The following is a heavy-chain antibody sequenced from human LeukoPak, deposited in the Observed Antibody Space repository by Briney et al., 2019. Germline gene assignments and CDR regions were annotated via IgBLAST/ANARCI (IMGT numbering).Heavy chain of an antibody. CDR3: ARDYDSSGYYLV. D-gene: IGHD3-22*01. CDR2: ISYDGSNK. CDR1: GFTFSSYA. J-gene: IGHJ4*02. V-gene: IGHV3-30-3*01. Sequence: GRSLRLSCAASGFTFSSYAMHWVRQAPGKGLEWVAVISYDGSNKYYADSVKGRFTISRDNAKNSLYLQMNSLRAEDTAVYYCARDYDSSGYYLVWGQGTLVTVSS.